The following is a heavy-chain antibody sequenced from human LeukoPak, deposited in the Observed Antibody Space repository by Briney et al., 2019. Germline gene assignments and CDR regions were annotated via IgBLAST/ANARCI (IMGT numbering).Heavy chain of an antibody. D-gene: IGHD2-2*01. CDR3: ARDGRVVPAAPWDY. V-gene: IGHV3-7*01. CDR2: IKQDGSER. J-gene: IGHJ4*02. Sequence: PGGSLRLSCAASGFTFSSYWMSWVRQAPGKGLEWVANIKQDGSERYYVDSVKGRFTISRDNAKNSLYLQMNSLRAEDTAVYYCARDGRVVPAAPWDYWGQGTLVTVSS. CDR1: GFTFSSYW.